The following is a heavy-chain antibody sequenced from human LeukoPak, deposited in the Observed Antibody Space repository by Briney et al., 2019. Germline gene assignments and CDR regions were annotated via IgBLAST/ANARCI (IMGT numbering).Heavy chain of an antibody. CDR1: GGSISSSSYY. CDR3: ARHFYRFGELPNWFDP. D-gene: IGHD3-10*01. V-gene: IGHV4-39*01. J-gene: IGHJ5*02. CDR2: IYYSGST. Sequence: KPSETLSLTCTVSGGSISSSSYYWGWIRQPPGKGLEWIGSIYYSGSTYYNPSLKSRVTISVDTSKNQFSLKLSSVTAADTAVYYCARHFYRFGELPNWFDPWGQGTLVTVSS.